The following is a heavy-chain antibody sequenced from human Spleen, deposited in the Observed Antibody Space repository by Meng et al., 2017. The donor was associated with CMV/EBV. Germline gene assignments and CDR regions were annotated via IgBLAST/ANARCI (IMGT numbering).Heavy chain of an antibody. V-gene: IGHV3-21*01. Sequence: GESLKISCEASGFTFSDSAMHWVRQAPGKGLEWVSSISSSSSYIYYADSVKGRFTISRDNAKNSLYLQMNSLRAEDTAVYYCARFYSYADDAFDIWGQGTMVTVSS. D-gene: IGHD5-18*01. CDR1: GFTFSDSA. CDR3: ARFYSYADDAFDI. CDR2: ISSSSSYI. J-gene: IGHJ3*02.